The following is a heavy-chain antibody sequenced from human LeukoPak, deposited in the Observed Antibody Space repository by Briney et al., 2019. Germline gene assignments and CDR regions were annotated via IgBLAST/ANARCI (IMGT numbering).Heavy chain of an antibody. CDR1: GGSISSSSYY. CDR3: ASTDFWSGFLFDY. J-gene: IGHJ4*02. CDR2: IYHSGST. Sequence: SSETLSLTCTVSGGSISSSSYYWGWIRQPPGKGREWIGSIYHSGSTYYNPSLKSRVTISVDTSKNQFSLKLSSVTAADTAVYYCASTDFWSGFLFDYWGQGTLVTVSS. V-gene: IGHV4-39*07. D-gene: IGHD3-3*01.